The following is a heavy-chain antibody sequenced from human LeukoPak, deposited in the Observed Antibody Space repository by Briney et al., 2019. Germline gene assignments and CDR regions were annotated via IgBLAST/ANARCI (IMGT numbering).Heavy chain of an antibody. CDR3: AKGHYYDSSGYFDY. CDR1: GFTFSSYG. J-gene: IGHJ4*02. Sequence: GGSLRLSCAASGFTFSSYGMHWVRQAPGKGLEWVAVISYDGSNKYYADSVKGRLTISRDNSKNTLYLQMNSLRAEDTAVYYCAKGHYYDSSGYFDYWGQGTLVTVSS. D-gene: IGHD3-22*01. V-gene: IGHV3-30*18. CDR2: ISYDGSNK.